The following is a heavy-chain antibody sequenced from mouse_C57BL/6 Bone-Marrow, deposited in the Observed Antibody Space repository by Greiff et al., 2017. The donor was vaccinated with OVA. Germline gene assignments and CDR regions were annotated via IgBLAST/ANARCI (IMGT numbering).Heavy chain of an antibody. CDR1: GYTFTSYW. Sequence: VQLQQPGAELVKPGASVKLSCKASGYTFTSYWMHWVKQRPGQGLEWIGMIHPNSGSTNYNEKFKSKATLTVDKSSSTAYMQLSSLTSEDSAVYYCARRHCSSSYWFAYWGQGTLVTVSA. D-gene: IGHD1-1*01. CDR2: IHPNSGST. CDR3: ARRHCSSSYWFAY. V-gene: IGHV1-64*01. J-gene: IGHJ3*01.